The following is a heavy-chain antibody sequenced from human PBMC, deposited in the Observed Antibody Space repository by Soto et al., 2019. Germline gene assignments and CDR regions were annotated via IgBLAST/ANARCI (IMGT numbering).Heavy chain of an antibody. J-gene: IGHJ6*02. Sequence: SETLSLTCTVSGGSISSGDYYWSWIRQPPGKGLEWIGYIYYSGSTYYNPSLKSRVTISVDTSKNQFSLKLSSVTAADTAVYYCASVDSGYDYYYGMDVWGQGTTVTVSS. V-gene: IGHV4-30-4*01. CDR1: GGSISSGDYY. D-gene: IGHD5-12*01. CDR3: ASVDSGYDYYYGMDV. CDR2: IYYSGST.